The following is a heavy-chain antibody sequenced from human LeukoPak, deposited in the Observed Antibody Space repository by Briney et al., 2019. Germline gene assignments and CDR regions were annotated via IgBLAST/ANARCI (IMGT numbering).Heavy chain of an antibody. D-gene: IGHD2-2*01. CDR1: GFTFSSYS. CDR2: ISSSSSYI. V-gene: IGHV3-21*01. J-gene: IGHJ4*02. CDR3: ARESGYCSSTSCRPPPIDY. Sequence: GGSLRLSCAASGFTFSSYSMNWVRQAPGKGLEWVSSISSSSSYIYYADSVKGRFTISRDNAKNSLYLQMNSLRAEDTAVYYCARESGYCSSTSCRPPPIDYWGQGTLVTVSS.